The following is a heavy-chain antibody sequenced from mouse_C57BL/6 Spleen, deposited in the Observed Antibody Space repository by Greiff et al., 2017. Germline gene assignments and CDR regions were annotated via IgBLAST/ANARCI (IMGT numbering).Heavy chain of an antibody. V-gene: IGHV1-50*01. Sequence: VQLQQPGAELVKPGASVKLSCKASGYTFTSYWMQWVKQRPGQGLEWIGEIDPSDSYTNYNQKFKGKATLTVDTSSSTAYMQLSSLTSEDSAVYYCARGGHYYGSSYPYWYFDVWGTGTTVTVAS. CDR2: IDPSDSYT. J-gene: IGHJ1*03. D-gene: IGHD1-1*01. CDR1: GYTFTSYW. CDR3: ARGGHYYGSSYPYWYFDV.